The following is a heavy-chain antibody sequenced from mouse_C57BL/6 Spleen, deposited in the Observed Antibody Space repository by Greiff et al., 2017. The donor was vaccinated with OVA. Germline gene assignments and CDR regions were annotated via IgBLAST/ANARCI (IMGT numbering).Heavy chain of an antibody. CDR2: IDPSDSYT. Sequence: VQLQQPGADLVMPGASLKLSCKASGYTFTSYGMHWVKQRPGQGLEWIGEIDPSDSYTNYNQNFKGKFTWNVDKSSRTAYMQLSSPTSEDSAVSYGARGGGYGFGYWGQGTLVTVSA. V-gene: IGHV1-69*01. CDR1: GYTFTSYG. D-gene: IGHD1-1*02. J-gene: IGHJ3*01. CDR3: ARGGGYGFGY.